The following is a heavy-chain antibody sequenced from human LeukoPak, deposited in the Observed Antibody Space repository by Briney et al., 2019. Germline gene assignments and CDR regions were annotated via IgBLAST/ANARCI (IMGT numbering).Heavy chain of an antibody. Sequence: PSETLSLTCAVSGYSISSGYYWGWIRQPPGKGLEWIGSIYHSGSTYYNPSLKSRVTISVDTSKNQFSLKLSSVTAADTAVYYCAKVRGSNWDPFDYWGQGTLVTVSS. CDR1: GYSISSGYY. D-gene: IGHD6-13*01. V-gene: IGHV4-38-2*01. J-gene: IGHJ4*02. CDR3: AKVRGSNWDPFDY. CDR2: IYHSGST.